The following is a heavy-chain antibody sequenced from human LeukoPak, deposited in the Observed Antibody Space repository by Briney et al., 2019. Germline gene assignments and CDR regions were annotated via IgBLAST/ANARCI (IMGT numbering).Heavy chain of an antibody. V-gene: IGHV3-48*03. CDR3: ARDYRRRHIVVVTDAFDI. CDR1: GFTFSSYE. CDR2: ISSSGSTI. D-gene: IGHD2-21*02. J-gene: IGHJ3*02. Sequence: PGGSLRLSCAASGFTFSSYEMNWVRQAPGKGLEWVSYISSSGSTIYYADSVKGRFTISRDNAKNSLYLQMNSLRAEDTAVYYCARDYRRRHIVVVTDAFDIWGQGIMVTVSS.